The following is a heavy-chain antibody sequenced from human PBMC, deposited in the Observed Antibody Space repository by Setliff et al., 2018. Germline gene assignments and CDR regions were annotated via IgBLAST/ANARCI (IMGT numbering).Heavy chain of an antibody. V-gene: IGHV1-18*01. Sequence: ASVKVSCKASGYTFTNYGISWVRQAPGQGLEWMGWISAYPGNTYSAQKFQGRLTMTTDTSTTTAYMELRSLRSDDTAVYYCARINFYVSSGYYYAPDLWGQGTLVTVSS. CDR3: ARINFYVSSGYYYAPDL. CDR2: ISAYPGNT. D-gene: IGHD3-22*01. CDR1: GYTFTNYG. J-gene: IGHJ5*02.